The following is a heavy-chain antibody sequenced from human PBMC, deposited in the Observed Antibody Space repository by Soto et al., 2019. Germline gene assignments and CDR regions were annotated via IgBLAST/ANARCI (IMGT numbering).Heavy chain of an antibody. J-gene: IGHJ5*02. V-gene: IGHV3-33*08. Sequence: GGSLRLSCAASGFTFGSYAMHWVRQAPGKGLEWVAVIWYDGSNKYYADSVKGRFTISRDNSKNTLYLQMNSLRAEDTAVYYCARESTGSYISWFDPWGQGTLVTVSS. CDR3: ARESTGSYISWFDP. CDR2: IWYDGSNK. CDR1: GFTFGSYA. D-gene: IGHD3-10*01.